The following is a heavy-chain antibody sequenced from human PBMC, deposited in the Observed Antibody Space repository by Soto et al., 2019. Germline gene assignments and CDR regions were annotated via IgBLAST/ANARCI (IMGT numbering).Heavy chain of an antibody. D-gene: IGHD2-15*01. V-gene: IGHV3-7*01. CDR1: GFTFSSYW. CDR3: ARVYCSDSGCYSPDDAYDI. CDR2: IKQDGGEK. J-gene: IGHJ3*02. Sequence: EVQLVESGGGLVQPGGSLRLSCAASGFTFSSYWMSWVRQAPGQGLEWVANIKQDGGEKYYVDSVEGRFTISRDNVQNSLFLQMKSLRVEDTAMYYCARVYCSDSGCYSPDDAYDIWGQGTMVTVSS.